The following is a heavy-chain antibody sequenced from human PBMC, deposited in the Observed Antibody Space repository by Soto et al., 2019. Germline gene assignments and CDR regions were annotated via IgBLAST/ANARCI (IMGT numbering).Heavy chain of an antibody. CDR2: ISPYSGDT. CDR1: GFVFSSYD. J-gene: IGHJ4*02. V-gene: IGHV1-18*04. D-gene: IGHD3-16*02. CDR3: ARDLRVWWTYRVFEY. Sequence: QVQLVQSGAEVKKPGASVKVSCQASGFVFSSYDISWVRQAPGQGLEWIGWISPYSGDTRYTQKLQDRVTMTTDTSTNTAYMELRSLTSDDTAVYYCARDLRVWWTYRVFEYWGQGTLVSVSS.